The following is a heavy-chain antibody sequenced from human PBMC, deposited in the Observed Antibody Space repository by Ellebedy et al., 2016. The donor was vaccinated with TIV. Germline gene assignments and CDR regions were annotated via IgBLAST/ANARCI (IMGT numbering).Heavy chain of an antibody. J-gene: IGHJ5*02. CDR2: IWYDGSNK. D-gene: IGHD6-13*01. CDR3: AKDGGHRDSSWYGWFDP. V-gene: IGHV3-33*03. Sequence: GESLKISCAASGFTFSSYGMHWVRQAPGKGLEWVAVIWYDGSNKYYADSVRGRFTISRDNAKNSLSLQMNSLRAEDTALYYCAKDGGHRDSSWYGWFDPWGQGTLVTVSS. CDR1: GFTFSSYG.